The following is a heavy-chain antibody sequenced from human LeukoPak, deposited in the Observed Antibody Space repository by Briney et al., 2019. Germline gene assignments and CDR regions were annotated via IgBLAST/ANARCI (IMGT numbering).Heavy chain of an antibody. J-gene: IGHJ6*03. D-gene: IGHD1-14*01. CDR1: GFTFSSYE. V-gene: IGHV3-48*03. CDR2: ISSSGSTI. CDR3: ARESIDGNGPIGSYMDV. Sequence: GGSLRLSCAASGFTFSSYEMNWVRQAPGKGLEWVSYISSSGSTIYYADSVKGRFTISRDNAKNSLYLQMNSLRAEDTAVYYCARESIDGNGPIGSYMDVWGKGTTVTISS.